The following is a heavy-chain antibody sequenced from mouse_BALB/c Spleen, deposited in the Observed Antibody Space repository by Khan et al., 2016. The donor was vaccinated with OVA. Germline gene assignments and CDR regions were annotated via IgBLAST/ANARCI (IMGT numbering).Heavy chain of an antibody. D-gene: IGHD2-4*01. Sequence: SLGGLLKPGGSLKLSCGASGFTFSSYTMSWVRQTPVKRLEWVATISSGGGDTYYPDIVKGRFTISRDNAKNNLYLQMSSLRSEDTALYYCARSLFYYDYDGNAMDYWGQGTSVTVSS. CDR1: GFTFSSYT. J-gene: IGHJ4*01. V-gene: IGHV5-9*03. CDR2: ISSGGGDT. CDR3: ARSLFYYDYDGNAMDY.